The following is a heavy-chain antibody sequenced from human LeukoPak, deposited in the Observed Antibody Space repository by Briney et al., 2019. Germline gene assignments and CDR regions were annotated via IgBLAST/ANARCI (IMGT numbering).Heavy chain of an antibody. J-gene: IGHJ4*02. CDR3: ARGRIGGPKAPFDY. V-gene: IGHV4-31*03. CDR1: GGSISSGGYY. D-gene: IGHD3-16*01. Sequence: SQTLSLTCTVSGGSISSGGYYWSWIRQHPGKGLEWIGYIYYSGSTTYNPSLKSRVTMSVDTSKNQFSLNLSSVTAADTAVYYCARGRIGGPKAPFDYWGQGTLVTVSS. CDR2: IYYSGST.